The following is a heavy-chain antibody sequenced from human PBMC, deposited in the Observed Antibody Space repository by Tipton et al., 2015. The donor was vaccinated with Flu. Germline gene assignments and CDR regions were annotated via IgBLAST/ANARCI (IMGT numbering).Heavy chain of an antibody. J-gene: IGHJ5*02. D-gene: IGHD4-11*01. CDR2: VSRTGST. CDR1: HFSITSGYY. CDR3: AQRDYSNYVSDPKSWFDP. Sequence: GLVKPSETLSLTCAISHFSITSGYYWGWVRQPPGKGLEWIGTVSRTGSTIYNPSLKSRVTISIDTSKNQFSLNIRSVTAADMAVYYCAQRDYSNYVSDPKSWFDPWGQGTLVAVSS. V-gene: IGHV4-38-2*01.